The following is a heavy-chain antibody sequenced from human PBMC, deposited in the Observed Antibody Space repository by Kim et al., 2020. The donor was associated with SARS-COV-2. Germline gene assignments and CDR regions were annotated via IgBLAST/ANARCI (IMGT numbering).Heavy chain of an antibody. CDR3: ARDFSYYYDSSGYYQNWFDP. D-gene: IGHD3-22*01. J-gene: IGHJ5*02. Sequence: SETLSLTCTVSGGSISSSSYYWGWIRQPPGKGLEWIGSIYYSGSTYYNPSLKSRVTISVDTSKNQFSLKLSSVTAADTAVYYCARDFSYYYDSSGYYQNWFDPWGQGTLVTVSS. CDR2: IYYSGST. CDR1: GGSISSSSYY. V-gene: IGHV4-39*07.